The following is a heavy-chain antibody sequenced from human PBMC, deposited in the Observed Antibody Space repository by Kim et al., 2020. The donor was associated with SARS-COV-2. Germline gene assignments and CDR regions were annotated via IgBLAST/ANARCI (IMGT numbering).Heavy chain of an antibody. CDR3: ARDPGGTYYIDY. J-gene: IGHJ4*02. V-gene: IGHV3-33*01. D-gene: IGHD2-8*02. Sequence: YYADSVKGRFTISRDNTNNMLDVEMVSLGREDTAVYYCARDPGGTYYIDYWGQETLVTVSS.